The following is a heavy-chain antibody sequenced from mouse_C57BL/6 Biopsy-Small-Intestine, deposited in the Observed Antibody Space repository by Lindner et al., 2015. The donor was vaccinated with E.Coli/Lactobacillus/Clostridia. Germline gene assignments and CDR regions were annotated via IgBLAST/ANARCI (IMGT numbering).Heavy chain of an antibody. CDR2: ISSGSSTI. J-gene: IGHJ2*01. V-gene: IGHV5-17*01. Sequence: VQLQESGGDLVKPGGSLKLSCAASGFTFSDFGMHWVRQAPEKGLEWVAYISSGSSTIYYADTVRGRFTISRDNAKSTLFLQMTSLRSEDTAMYYCARDYAGSDYWGQGTTLTVSS. CDR1: GFTFSDFG. D-gene: IGHD1-1*01. CDR3: ARDYAGSDY.